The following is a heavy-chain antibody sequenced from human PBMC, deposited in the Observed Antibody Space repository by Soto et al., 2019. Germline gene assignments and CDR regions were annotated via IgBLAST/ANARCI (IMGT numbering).Heavy chain of an antibody. Sequence: PSETLSLTCTVSGGSISSYYWSWIRQPPGKGLEWIGYIYYSGSTNYNPSLKSRVTISVDTSKNQFPLKLSSVTAADTAVYYCARDPHPGRYCSGGSCYSFYYGMDVWGQGTTVTVSS. CDR3: ARDPHPGRYCSGGSCYSFYYGMDV. V-gene: IGHV4-59*01. D-gene: IGHD2-15*01. CDR2: IYYSGST. J-gene: IGHJ6*02. CDR1: GGSISSYY.